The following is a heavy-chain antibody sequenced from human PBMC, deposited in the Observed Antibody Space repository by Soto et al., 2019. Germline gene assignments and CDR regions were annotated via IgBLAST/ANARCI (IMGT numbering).Heavy chain of an antibody. CDR1: GFTFSIYA. Sequence: GSLRLSCAASGFTFSIYAMSWVRQAPGKGLEWVSAISGSGGSTYYADSVKGRFTISRDNSKNTLYLQMNSLRAEDTAVYYCAKNSGYDSYYYYGMDVWGQGTTVTVSS. D-gene: IGHD5-12*01. CDR3: AKNSGYDSYYYYGMDV. CDR2: ISGSGGST. V-gene: IGHV3-23*01. J-gene: IGHJ6*02.